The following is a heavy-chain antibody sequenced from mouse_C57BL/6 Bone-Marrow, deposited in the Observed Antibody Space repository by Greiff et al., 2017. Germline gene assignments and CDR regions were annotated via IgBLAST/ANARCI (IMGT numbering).Heavy chain of an antibody. CDR1: GYAFTNYL. J-gene: IGHJ3*01. Sequence: QVQLQQSGAELVRPGTSVKVSCKASGYAFTNYLIEWVKQRPGQGLEWIGVINPGSGGTNYTEKFKGKATLTADKSSSTAYMQLSSLTSEDSAVYVCARSKNWDSWFAYCGQETLVTVSA. V-gene: IGHV1-54*01. CDR3: ARSKNWDSWFAY. CDR2: INPGSGGT. D-gene: IGHD4-1*01.